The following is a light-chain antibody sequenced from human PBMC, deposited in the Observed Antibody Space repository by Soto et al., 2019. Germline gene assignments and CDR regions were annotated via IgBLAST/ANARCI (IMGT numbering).Light chain of an antibody. Sequence: EIVLTQSPATLSLSPGEXAXISCRASKSVSSNFAWYQQKHGKDPRIIIYDASNRATGIPARLSGSGYGTELTLKIRSLETEDFAVYYCQRGDTFGQGTRLEIK. CDR3: QRGDT. CDR1: KSVSSN. V-gene: IGKV3-11*01. J-gene: IGKJ5*01. CDR2: DAS.